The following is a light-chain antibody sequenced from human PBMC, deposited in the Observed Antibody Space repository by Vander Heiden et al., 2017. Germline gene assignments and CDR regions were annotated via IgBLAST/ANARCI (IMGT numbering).Light chain of an antibody. CDR1: QSISSSY. V-gene: IGKV3-20*01. CDR2: GAS. Sequence: EIVLTQSPGTLSLSPWERATLSCRARQSISSSYLAWYQQKPGQAPRLLIYGASSRAAGIPDRFSGSGSGTDFTLTISRLEPEDFAEYYCQQYGSSRTFGQGTKVEIK. J-gene: IGKJ1*01. CDR3: QQYGSSRT.